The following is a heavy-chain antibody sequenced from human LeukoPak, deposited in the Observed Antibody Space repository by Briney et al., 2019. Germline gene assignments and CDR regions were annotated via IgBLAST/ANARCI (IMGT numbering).Heavy chain of an antibody. D-gene: IGHD6-19*01. Sequence: GGSLRLSCAASGFTFSSYGMHWVRQAPGKGLEWVAVISYDGSNKYYADSVKGRFTISRDNSKNTLYLQMNSLRAEDTAVYYCARGRTRIAVAGTGDYWGQGTLVTVSS. CDR3: ARGRTRIAVAGTGDY. CDR2: ISYDGSNK. CDR1: GFTFSSYG. V-gene: IGHV3-30*03. J-gene: IGHJ4*02.